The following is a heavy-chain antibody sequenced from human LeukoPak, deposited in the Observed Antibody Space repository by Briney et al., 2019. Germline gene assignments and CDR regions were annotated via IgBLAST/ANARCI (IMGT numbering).Heavy chain of an antibody. D-gene: IGHD7-27*01. V-gene: IGHV3-64D*09. J-gene: IGHJ3*01. Sequence: GGSLRLSGSASGFAFSSYAMYWVAQSPGKGLEYFSPIIRDGGSIYPADSVKGRITISRNNSKNTLYLQMSSLRPEDTAVYYCAREDDSWGPNNLDLWGQGTMVTVSS. CDR2: IIRDGGSI. CDR1: GFAFSSYA. CDR3: AREDDSWGPNNLDL.